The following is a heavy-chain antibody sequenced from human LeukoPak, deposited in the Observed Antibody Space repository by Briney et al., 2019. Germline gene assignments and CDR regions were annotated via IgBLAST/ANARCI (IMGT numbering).Heavy chain of an antibody. J-gene: IGHJ4*02. CDR3: VKNLGY. CDR2: MYASGST. CDR1: GGSISTNY. V-gene: IGHV4-4*07. Sequence: PSETLSLTRTVSGGSISTNYWSWIRQPAGKGLEWIGRMYASGSTNYNPSLKSRVTMSVDTSKNQFSLKLSSVTAADTAVYYCVKNLGYWGQGTLVTVSS.